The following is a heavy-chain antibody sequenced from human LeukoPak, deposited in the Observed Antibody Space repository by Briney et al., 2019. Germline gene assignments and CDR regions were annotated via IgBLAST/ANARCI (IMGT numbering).Heavy chain of an antibody. CDR3: AKMRPRYSSSWYNSYFDY. CDR2: ISGSGGST. V-gene: IGHV3-23*01. J-gene: IGHJ4*02. CDR1: GFTFSSYA. Sequence: PGGSLRLSCAASGFTFSSYAMSWVRQAPGKGLEWVSAISGSGGSTYYADSVKGRFTISRDNSKNTLYLQMSSLRAEDTAVYYCAKMRPRYSSSWYNSYFDYWGQGTLVTVSS. D-gene: IGHD6-13*01.